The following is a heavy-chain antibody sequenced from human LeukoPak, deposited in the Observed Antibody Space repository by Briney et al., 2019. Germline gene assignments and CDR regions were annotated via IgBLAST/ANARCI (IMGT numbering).Heavy chain of an antibody. V-gene: IGHV3-23*01. CDR3: AKDLHSSSWYVPGVVDSDAFDI. Sequence: GGSLRLSCAASGFTFSSYGMSWVRQAPGKGLEWVSAISGSGGSTYYADSVKGRFTISRDNSKNTLYLQMNSLRAEDTAVYYCAKDLHSSSWYVPGVVDSDAFDIWGQGTMVTVSS. D-gene: IGHD6-13*01. CDR1: GFTFSSYG. CDR2: ISGSGGST. J-gene: IGHJ3*02.